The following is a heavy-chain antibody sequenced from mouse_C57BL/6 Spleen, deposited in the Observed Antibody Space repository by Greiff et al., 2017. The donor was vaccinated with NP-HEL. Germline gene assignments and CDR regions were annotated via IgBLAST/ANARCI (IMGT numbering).Heavy chain of an antibody. CDR3: ARGLPGDY. D-gene: IGHD5-5*01. J-gene: IGHJ4*01. V-gene: IGHV1-76*01. CDR1: GYTFTDYY. CDR2: IYPGSGNT. Sequence: VQLQQSGAELVRPGASVKLSCKASGYTFTDYYINWVKQRPGQGLEWIARIYPGSGNTYYNEKFKGKATLTAEKSSSTAYMQLSSLTSEDSAVYFCARGLPGDYWGQGTSVTVSS.